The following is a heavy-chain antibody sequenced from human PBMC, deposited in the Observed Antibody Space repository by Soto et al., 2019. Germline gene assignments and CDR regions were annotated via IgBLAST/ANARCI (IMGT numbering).Heavy chain of an antibody. J-gene: IGHJ4*02. V-gene: IGHV5-51*01. Sequence: GESLKISCNSSGYSFTDYWIGWVRQMPGKGLEWMGIIYPGDSDARYSPSFQGQVTISVDTSINTAFLRWNSLTASDTAMYYCARQADYNILTGYFYYFDYWGQGSLVTVSS. CDR3: ARQADYNILTGYFYYFDY. CDR2: IYPGDSDA. CDR1: GYSFTDYW. D-gene: IGHD3-9*01.